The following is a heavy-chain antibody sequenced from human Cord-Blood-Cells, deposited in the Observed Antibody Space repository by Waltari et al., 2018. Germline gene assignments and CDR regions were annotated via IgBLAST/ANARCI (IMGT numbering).Heavy chain of an antibody. Sequence: QVQLQQWGAGLLKPSETLSLTCAVTGGSFSGYSWCWICQPPGKGLEWIGEINHSGSTNYNPSLKSRVTISVDTSKNQFSLKLSSVTAADTAVYYCARGLQLLWFGEFDYWGQGTLVTVSS. V-gene: IGHV4-34*01. D-gene: IGHD3-10*01. CDR2: INHSGST. CDR3: ARGLQLLWFGEFDY. CDR1: GGSFSGYS. J-gene: IGHJ4*02.